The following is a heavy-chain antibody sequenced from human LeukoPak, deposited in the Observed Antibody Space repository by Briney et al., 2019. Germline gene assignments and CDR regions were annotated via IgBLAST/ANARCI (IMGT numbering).Heavy chain of an antibody. J-gene: IGHJ4*02. V-gene: IGHV3-7*01. Sequence: GGSLRLSCAASGFSFSVNWMSWVRQAPGKGPEWVASIKKDESEKYYVDSVSGRFTISRDNAKNSLYLQMNSLRVEDTAVYYYAKEGYWGRGTLVTVSS. CDR1: GFSFSVNW. CDR3: AKEGY. CDR2: IKKDESEK.